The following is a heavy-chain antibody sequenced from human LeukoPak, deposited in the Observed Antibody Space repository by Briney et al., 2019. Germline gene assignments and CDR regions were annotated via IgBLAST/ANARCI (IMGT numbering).Heavy chain of an antibody. CDR2: IYYSGNT. CDR3: ARGRAPSISMIRGTRRNGRLDV. CDR1: GGSISSYY. V-gene: IGHV4-59*12. D-gene: IGHD3-10*01. J-gene: IGHJ6*02. Sequence: PSETLSLTCTVSGGSISSYYWSWIRQPPGKGLEWIGYIYYSGNTNYNPSLKSRVTISVDTSKNQFSLRLSSVTAADTAVYYCARGRAPSISMIRGTRRNGRLDVWGQGTTVTVSS.